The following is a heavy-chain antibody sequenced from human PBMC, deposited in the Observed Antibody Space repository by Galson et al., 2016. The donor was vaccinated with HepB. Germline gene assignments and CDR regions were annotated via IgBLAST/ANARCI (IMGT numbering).Heavy chain of an antibody. Sequence: SLRLSCAASGFTFSSYNMNWVRQAPGKGLEWVSSISGSNGFIYYAGSVKGRFTISRDNSKNMLYLQLNSLGVEDTAVYYCAKGLAYCSGTSCLSYSDSPGGGMDVWGQGTTVTVSS. V-gene: IGHV3-21*01. J-gene: IGHJ6*02. D-gene: IGHD2-2*01. CDR2: ISGSNGFI. CDR1: GFTFSSYN. CDR3: AKGLAYCSGTSCLSYSDSPGGGMDV.